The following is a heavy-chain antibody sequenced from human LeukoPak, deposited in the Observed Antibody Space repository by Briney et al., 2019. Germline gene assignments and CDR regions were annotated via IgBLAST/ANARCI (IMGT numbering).Heavy chain of an antibody. D-gene: IGHD2-15*01. J-gene: IGHJ4*02. V-gene: IGHV3-30-3*01. CDR2: ISYDGSNK. CDR1: GFTFSSYA. Sequence: GGSLRLSCAASGFTFSSYAMHWVRQAPGKGLEWVAVISYDGSNKYYADSVKGRFTISRDNSKNTLYLQMNSLRAEDTAVYYCARDPPLYLGQTHGAFDYWGQGTLSPSPQ. CDR3: ARDPPLYLGQTHGAFDY.